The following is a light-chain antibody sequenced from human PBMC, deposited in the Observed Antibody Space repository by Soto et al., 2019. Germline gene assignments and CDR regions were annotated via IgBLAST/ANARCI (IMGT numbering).Light chain of an antibody. Sequence: DIQVTQYPSSLSASVGDRVTITCRASQGIKNYLAWYQQKPGEIPKLLIYAASTLESGIPPRFSGSGSGTDFTLTINNLQPEDVATYYCQQLNAYPLTFGQGTRLEIK. CDR1: QGIKNY. V-gene: IGKV1-27*01. CDR2: AAS. CDR3: QQLNAYPLT. J-gene: IGKJ5*01.